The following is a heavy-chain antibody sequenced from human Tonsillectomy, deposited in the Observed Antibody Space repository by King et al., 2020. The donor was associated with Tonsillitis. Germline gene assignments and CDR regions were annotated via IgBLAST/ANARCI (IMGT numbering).Heavy chain of an antibody. CDR1: GSAFSTYN. CDR3: ATDSGRYLRSSAVVS. Sequence: DVQLVESGGGLVQPGGSLRLSCAASGSAFSTYNMNWVRQAPGKGLEWISYISDISSHTYYADSVRGRFTISRDNAKNSLFLQMDSLRNDDTAVYYCATDSGRYLRSSAVVSWGQGTLVTISS. J-gene: IGHJ5*01. V-gene: IGHV3-48*02. CDR2: ISDISSHT. D-gene: IGHD6-6*01.